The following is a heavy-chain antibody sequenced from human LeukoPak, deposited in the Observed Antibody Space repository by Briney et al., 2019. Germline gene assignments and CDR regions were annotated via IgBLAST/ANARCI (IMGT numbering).Heavy chain of an antibody. CDR3: ARGMQQLYHFDS. J-gene: IGHJ4*02. CDR1: GGSISSYY. D-gene: IGHD6-13*01. CDR2: IYYSGST. Sequence: SETLSLTCAVSGGSISSYYWSWIRQPPGKGLDWIGYIYYSGSTNHNPSLKSRVTISVDTSKNQFSLKLLSVTAADTAVYYCARGMQQLYHFDSWGRGTLVTVSS. V-gene: IGHV4-59*01.